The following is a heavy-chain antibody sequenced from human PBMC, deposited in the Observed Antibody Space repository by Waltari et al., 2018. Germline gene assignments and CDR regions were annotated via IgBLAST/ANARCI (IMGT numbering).Heavy chain of an antibody. J-gene: IGHJ5*02. CDR3: ARGSGAAAGNWFDP. V-gene: IGHV4-31*11. D-gene: IGHD6-13*01. CDR1: GGSISSGGYY. Sequence: QVQLQESGPGLVKPSGTLSLTCAVSGGSISSGGYYWSWIRQHPGKGLEWIGYIYYSGSTYYNPSLKSRVTISVDTSKNQFSLKLSSVTAADTAVYYCARGSGAAAGNWFDPWGQGTLVTVSS. CDR2: IYYSGST.